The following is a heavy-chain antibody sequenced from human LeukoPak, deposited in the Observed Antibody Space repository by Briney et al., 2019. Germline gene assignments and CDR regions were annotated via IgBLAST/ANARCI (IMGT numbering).Heavy chain of an antibody. CDR2: ISYDGSNK. J-gene: IGHJ4*02. Sequence: GGSLRLSCAASGFTFSSYGMHWVRQAPGKGLEWVAVISYDGSNKYYADPVKGRFTISRDNSKNTLYLQMNSLRAEDTAVYYCAKDSTVVTFDYWGQGTLVTVSS. CDR1: GFTFSSYG. CDR3: AKDSTVVTFDY. V-gene: IGHV3-30*18. D-gene: IGHD4-23*01.